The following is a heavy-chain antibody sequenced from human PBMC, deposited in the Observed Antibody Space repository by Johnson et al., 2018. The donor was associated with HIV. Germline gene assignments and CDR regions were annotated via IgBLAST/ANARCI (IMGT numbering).Heavy chain of an antibody. V-gene: IGHV3-30-3*01. J-gene: IGHJ3*02. CDR2: ISYDGSNK. D-gene: IGHD3-22*01. Sequence: QVQLVESGGGVVQPGRSLRLSCAASGFTFSSYAMHWVRQAPGKGLEWVAVISYDGSNKYYADSVKGRFTISRDNSKKTLYMQMNSLRAEDTAVYYCARDATYYYDSSGYHDAFDIWGQGTMVTVSS. CDR1: GFTFSSYA. CDR3: ARDATYYYDSSGYHDAFDI.